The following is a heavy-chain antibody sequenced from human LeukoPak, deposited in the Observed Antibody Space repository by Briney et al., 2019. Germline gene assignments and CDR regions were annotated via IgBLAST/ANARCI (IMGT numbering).Heavy chain of an antibody. CDR1: GGSISSGSYY. CDR3: ARESRYYYDSSGYYYVCFDY. J-gene: IGHJ4*02. Sequence: SQTLSLTCTVSGGSISSGSYYWSWIRQPAGKGLEWIGRIYTSGSTNYNPSLKSRVTISVDTSKNQFSLKLSSVTAADTAVYYCARESRYYYDSSGYYYVCFDYWGQGTLVTVSS. CDR2: IYTSGST. D-gene: IGHD3-22*01. V-gene: IGHV4-61*02.